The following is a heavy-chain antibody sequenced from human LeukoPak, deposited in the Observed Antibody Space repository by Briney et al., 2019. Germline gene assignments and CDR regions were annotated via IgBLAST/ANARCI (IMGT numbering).Heavy chain of an antibody. CDR1: GYTFTTYF. CDR3: ARVPFVVMGDTGNWFDP. V-gene: IGHV7-4-1*01. CDR2: INTNTGNP. D-gene: IGHD2-8*01. J-gene: IGHJ5*02. Sequence: ASVKVSCKASGYTFTTYFMNWVRQAPGQGLEWMGWINTNTGNPTYAQGFTGRFVFSLDASVSTAYLQIRRLKAEDTAVYYCARVPFVVMGDTGNWFDPWGQGTLVTVSS.